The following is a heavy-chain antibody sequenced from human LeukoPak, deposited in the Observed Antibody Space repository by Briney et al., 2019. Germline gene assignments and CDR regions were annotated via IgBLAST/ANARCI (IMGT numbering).Heavy chain of an antibody. V-gene: IGHV3-53*01. D-gene: IGHD5-12*01. CDR1: GFTVSHNY. J-gene: IGHJ3*02. Sequence: PGGSLRLSCAASGFTVSHNYMSWVRQAPGKGPEWVSVIYSGGDTYYADSVKGRFTISRDNSKNTLYLQMHTLRAEDTAVYYCAGTLYSGYGLGSLGAFDIWGQGTMVTVSS. CDR2: IYSGGDT. CDR3: AGTLYSGYGLGSLGAFDI.